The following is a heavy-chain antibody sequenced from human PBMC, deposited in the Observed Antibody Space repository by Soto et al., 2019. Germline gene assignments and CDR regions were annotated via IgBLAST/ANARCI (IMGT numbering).Heavy chain of an antibody. J-gene: IGHJ4*02. Sequence: TLSLTCTVSNDSIRSGTYYWVWIRQPPGKGLEWIGSIFYTGSTDYNPSLKSRVTLSLATSKNQLSLNLSSVTAADTAVYYCARVNRGAFDHWGQGALVTVSS. CDR1: NDSIRSGTYY. V-gene: IGHV4-61*01. CDR2: IFYTGST. CDR3: ARVNRGAFDH.